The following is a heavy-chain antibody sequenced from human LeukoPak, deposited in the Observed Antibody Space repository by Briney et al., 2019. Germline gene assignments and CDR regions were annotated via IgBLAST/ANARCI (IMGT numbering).Heavy chain of an antibody. D-gene: IGHD2-2*01. Sequence: GESLKISCAASGFTFSRYGMHWVRQAPGKGLEWVAVIWSDGNNKEHGDSVKGRFTISRDDSKNTLYLQMNSLRAEDTAMYYCARDCCSSISCMDAWGQGTTVTVSS. CDR2: IWSDGNNK. CDR1: GFTFSRYG. V-gene: IGHV3-33*01. J-gene: IGHJ6*02. CDR3: ARDCCSSISCMDA.